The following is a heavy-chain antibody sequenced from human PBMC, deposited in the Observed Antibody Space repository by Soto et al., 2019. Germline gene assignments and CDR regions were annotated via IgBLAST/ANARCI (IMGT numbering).Heavy chain of an antibody. J-gene: IGHJ6*02. V-gene: IGHV3-21*01. CDR3: ARAFVSGVPAAISGGGDYSYYYGMDV. Sequence: GGSLRLSCAASGFTFSSYSMNWVRQAPGKGLEWVSSISSSSSYIYYADSVKGRFTISRDNAKNSLYLQMNSLRAEDTAVYYCARAFVSGVPAAISGGGDYSYYYGMDVWGQGTTVTVSS. CDR1: GFTFSSYS. CDR2: ISSSSSYI. D-gene: IGHD2-2*02.